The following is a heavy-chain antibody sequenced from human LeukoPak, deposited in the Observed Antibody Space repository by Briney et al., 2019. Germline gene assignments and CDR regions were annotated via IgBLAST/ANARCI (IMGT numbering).Heavy chain of an antibody. CDR3: ARDEGYCSSTSCYRHAFDI. D-gene: IGHD2-2*01. J-gene: IGHJ3*02. CDR2: INPNSGGT. CDR1: GYTFTGYY. V-gene: IGHV1-2*04. Sequence: ASVKVSCKASGYTFTGYYMHWVRQAPGQGLEWMGWINPNSGGTNYAQKFQGWVTMTRDTSISTAYMELSRLRPDDTAVYYCARDEGYCSSTSCYRHAFDIWGQGTMVTVSS.